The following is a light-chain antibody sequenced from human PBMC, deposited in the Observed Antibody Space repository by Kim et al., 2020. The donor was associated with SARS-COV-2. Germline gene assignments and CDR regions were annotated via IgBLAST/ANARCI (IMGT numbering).Light chain of an antibody. CDR1: SLRSYY. CDR2: GKN. CDR3: NSRDSNDNVL. J-gene: IGLJ2*01. Sequence: SSELTQDPAVSVALGQTVRITCQGDSLRSYYATWYQQKPGQAPIVGMYGKNNRPSGIPDRFSGSRSGNTASLTITGTQAAGEADYYCNSRDSNDNVLFGG. V-gene: IGLV3-19*01.